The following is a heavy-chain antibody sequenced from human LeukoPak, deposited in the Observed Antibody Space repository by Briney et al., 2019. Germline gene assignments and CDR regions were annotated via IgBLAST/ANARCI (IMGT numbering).Heavy chain of an antibody. CDR3: ARGPFASGSYSLYGYGSVFDY. J-gene: IGHJ4*02. Sequence: GGSLRLSCAASGFTFSSYSMNWVRQAPGKGLEWVSYISSSSSTIYCADSVKGRFTISRDNAKNSLYLQMNSLRAEDTAVYYCARGPFASGSYSLYGYGSVFDYWGQGTLVTVSS. CDR2: ISSSSSTI. D-gene: IGHD3-10*01. V-gene: IGHV3-48*04. CDR1: GFTFSSYS.